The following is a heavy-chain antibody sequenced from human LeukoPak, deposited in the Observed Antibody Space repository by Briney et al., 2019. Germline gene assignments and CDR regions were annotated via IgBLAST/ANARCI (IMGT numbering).Heavy chain of an antibody. CDR3: ARDKDYYYYYYMDV. J-gene: IGHJ6*03. Sequence: GGSLRLSCAASGFTFDDYAMHWVRQAPGKGLEWVSGISWNSGSIGYADSVKGRFTISRDNAKNSLYLQMNSLRAEDTAVYYCARDKDYYYYYYMDVWGKGTTVTVSS. V-gene: IGHV3-9*01. CDR1: GFTFDDYA. CDR2: ISWNSGSI.